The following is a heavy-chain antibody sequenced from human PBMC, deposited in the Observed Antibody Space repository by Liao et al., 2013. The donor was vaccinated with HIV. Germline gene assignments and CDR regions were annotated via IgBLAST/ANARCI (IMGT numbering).Heavy chain of an antibody. J-gene: IGHJ6*03. CDR2: VYPGGRSF. CDR3: ARVYIVQKLDWTASSYFYYMDV. V-gene: IGHV4-34*02. CDR1: GGSFDDFH. Sequence: QVRLEQSNTGLVMPSQTLSLTCSIYGGSFDDFHWAWVRQCPGKGLEWIGEVYPGGRSFYHNPGLRSRVTISSDMSTTQFSLRLTSVTAADSGLYFCARVYIVQKLDWTASSYFYYMDVWDRGTPVTVTS. D-gene: IGHD2-21*01.